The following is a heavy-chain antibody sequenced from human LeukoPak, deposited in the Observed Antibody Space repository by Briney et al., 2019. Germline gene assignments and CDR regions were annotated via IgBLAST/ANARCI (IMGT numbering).Heavy chain of an antibody. CDR2: ISYDGSNK. Sequence: GGSLRLSCAASGFTFSSYAMHWVRQAPGKGLEWVAVISYDGSNKYYADSVKGRFTISRDNSKNTLYLQMNSLRAEDTAVYYCARDPQTIAAAGLFPPTGYYFDYWGQGTLVTVSS. D-gene: IGHD6-13*01. J-gene: IGHJ4*02. CDR3: ARDPQTIAAAGLFPPTGYYFDY. V-gene: IGHV3-30-3*01. CDR1: GFTFSSYA.